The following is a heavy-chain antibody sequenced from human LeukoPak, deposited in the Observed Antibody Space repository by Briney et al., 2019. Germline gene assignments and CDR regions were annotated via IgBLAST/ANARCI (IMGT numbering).Heavy chain of an antibody. Sequence: GGSLRLSCAASGFTFSSYAMSWVRQAPGKGLEWVSAISGSGGSTYYADSVKGRFTISRDNSKNTLYLQMNGLRAEDTAVYYCAKVPGYCSGGSCYWGQGTLVTVSS. J-gene: IGHJ4*02. CDR1: GFTFSSYA. D-gene: IGHD2-15*01. CDR3: AKVPGYCSGGSCY. V-gene: IGHV3-23*01. CDR2: ISGSGGST.